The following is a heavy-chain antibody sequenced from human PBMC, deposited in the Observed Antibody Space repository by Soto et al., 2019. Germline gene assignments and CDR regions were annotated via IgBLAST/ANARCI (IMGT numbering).Heavy chain of an antibody. V-gene: IGHV4-39*01. Sequence: QLQLQESGPGLVKPSETLSLTCTVSGGSISSSSYYWGWIRQPPGKGLEWIGSIYYSGSTYYNPSLKSRVTISVDTSKNQFSLKLRSVTAADTAVYYCARHVGGGSPYYLDYWGQGTLVTVSS. CDR1: GGSISSSSYY. CDR2: IYYSGST. CDR3: ARHVGGGSPYYLDY. J-gene: IGHJ4*02. D-gene: IGHD2-15*01.